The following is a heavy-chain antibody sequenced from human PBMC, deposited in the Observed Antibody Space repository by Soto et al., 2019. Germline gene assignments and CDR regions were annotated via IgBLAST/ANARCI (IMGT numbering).Heavy chain of an antibody. CDR3: ARVYRITMVRGELSEY. J-gene: IGHJ4*02. CDR1: GYTFTSYG. D-gene: IGHD3-10*01. V-gene: IGHV1-18*01. Sequence: QVQLVQSGAEVKKPGASVKVSCKASGYTFTSYGISWVRQAPGQGLEWMGWISAYNGDTNYAQKLQGRVTMTTDTSTSTAYMELRSLRSDDTAVYYCARVYRITMVRGELSEYWGQGTLVTVSS. CDR2: ISAYNGDT.